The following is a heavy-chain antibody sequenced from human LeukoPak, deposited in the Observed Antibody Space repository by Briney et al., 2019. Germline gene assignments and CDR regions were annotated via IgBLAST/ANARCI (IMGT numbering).Heavy chain of an antibody. J-gene: IGHJ5*02. CDR2: IRYDGSNK. CDR3: AKKGGAAAGRNWFDP. V-gene: IGHV3-30*02. CDR1: GFTFSSYG. Sequence: HSGGSLRLSCAASGFTFSSYGMHWVRQAPGKGLVDWMSFIRYDGSNKNYADSVKGRFTISRDNSKNTLYLQMNSLRAEDTAVYYCAKKGGAAAGRNWFDPWGQGTLVTVSS. D-gene: IGHD6-13*01.